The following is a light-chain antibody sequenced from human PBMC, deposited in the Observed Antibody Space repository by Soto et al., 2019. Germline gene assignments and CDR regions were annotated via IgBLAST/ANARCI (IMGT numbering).Light chain of an antibody. J-gene: IGLJ1*01. CDR2: GNS. Sequence: QPVLTQPPSVSGAPGQRVTISCTGSTSTIGAGYDVHWYQQLPGTAPKLLIYGNSNRPSGVPDRFSGSKSGTSASLAITGLQAEDETDYYCQSYDTNLSGSYVFGTGTKVTVL. CDR1: TSTIGAGYD. V-gene: IGLV1-40*01. CDR3: QSYDTNLSGSYV.